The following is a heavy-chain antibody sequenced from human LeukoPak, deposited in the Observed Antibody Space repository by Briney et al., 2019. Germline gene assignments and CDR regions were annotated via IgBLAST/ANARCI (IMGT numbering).Heavy chain of an antibody. V-gene: IGHV3-7*01. J-gene: IGHJ4*02. D-gene: IGHD3-10*01. CDR3: ARDRYYGSGSLFFDY. Sequence: GGSLRLSCVASGLSISGQWMNWVRQAPGQGLEWVANIKHDGSEEHYVDSVKGRFTISRDDGRNSVSLQMNSVRAEDTAVYYCARDRYYGSGSLFFDYWGQGTLVTVSS. CDR1: GLSISGQW. CDR2: IKHDGSEE.